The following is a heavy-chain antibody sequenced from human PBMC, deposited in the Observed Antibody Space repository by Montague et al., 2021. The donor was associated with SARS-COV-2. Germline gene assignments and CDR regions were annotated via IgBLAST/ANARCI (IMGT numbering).Heavy chain of an antibody. V-gene: IGHV3-30-3*01. CDR1: GFTFSSYA. D-gene: IGHD3-16*02. Sequence: SLRLSCAASGFTFSSYALHWVRQAPGKGLEWVSAISYDGSSTYYADSVKGRFTISRDNSKNTLYLQMNSLRAEDTAVYYCLGELSLSLDYWGQGTLVTVSS. CDR3: LGELSLSLDY. J-gene: IGHJ4*02. CDR2: ISYDGSST.